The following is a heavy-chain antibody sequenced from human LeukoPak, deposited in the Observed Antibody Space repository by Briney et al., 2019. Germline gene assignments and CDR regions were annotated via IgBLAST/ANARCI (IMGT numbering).Heavy chain of an antibody. J-gene: IGHJ5*02. CDR1: GGTFSSYA. D-gene: IGHD2-2*01. V-gene: IGHV1-69*01. Sequence: SVTVSCKASGGTFSSYAISWVRQAPGQGLEWMGGIIPIFGTANYAQKFQGRVTITADESTSTAYMELSSLRSEDTAVYYCARDIVVVPAAIVPWGFDPWGQGTLVTVSS. CDR2: IIPIFGTA. CDR3: ARDIVVVPAAIVPWGFDP.